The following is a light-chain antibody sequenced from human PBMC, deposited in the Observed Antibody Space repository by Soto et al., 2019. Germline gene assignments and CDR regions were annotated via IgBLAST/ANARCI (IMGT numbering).Light chain of an antibody. CDR2: GTS. J-gene: IGKJ1*01. V-gene: IGKV3-20*01. CDR3: HQFGSSLT. Sequence: EIVLTQSPGTLSLSPGDRATLSCRASQSVSTSFLAWYQQTPGQAPRLLIYGTSSRATGIPDRFSGSGSGTDFTLTIIRLEPEDFAVYYCHQFGSSLTFGQGTTVEIK. CDR1: QSVSTSF.